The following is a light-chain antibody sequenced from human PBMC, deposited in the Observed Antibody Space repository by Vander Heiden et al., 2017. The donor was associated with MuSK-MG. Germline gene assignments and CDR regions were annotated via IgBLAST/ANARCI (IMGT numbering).Light chain of an antibody. J-gene: IGKJ4*01. CDR3: QQLKYYPLT. CDR2: AAS. V-gene: IGKV1-9*01. Sequence: DIQLTQSPSFLSASVGDRVTITCRASLDITTYLAWYQQKAGKAPKVLIYAASTLQSGVPSRFSGSGSGTEFTLTISSLQPEDFATYYCQQLKYYPLTFGGGTKVEIK. CDR1: LDITTY.